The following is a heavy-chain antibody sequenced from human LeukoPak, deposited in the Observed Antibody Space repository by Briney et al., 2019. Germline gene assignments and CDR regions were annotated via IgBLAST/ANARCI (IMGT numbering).Heavy chain of an antibody. CDR2: ISTNNGNT. D-gene: IGHD3-3*01. CDR1: GYTFTSYG. J-gene: IGHJ4*02. CDR3: ARDLEFPDY. Sequence: ASVKVSCKASGYTFTSYGITWMRQAPGQGLEWMGWISTNNGNTNYVQKFQGRVTMTTDTSTSTAYMELRSLTSDDTAVYYCARDLEFPDYWGQGTLVTVSS. V-gene: IGHV1-18*01.